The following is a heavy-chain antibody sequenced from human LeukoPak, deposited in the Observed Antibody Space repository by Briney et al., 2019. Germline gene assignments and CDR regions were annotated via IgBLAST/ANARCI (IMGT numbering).Heavy chain of an antibody. Sequence: GASVKVSCKASGYTFSNYAITWVRQAPGQGLEWMGWISDYNGNTNYAQKFQGRVTMTTDTSTSTAYMELRSLRSDDTAVYYCARGDYYDSSGYFPGMNYWGQGTLVPVSS. V-gene: IGHV1-18*01. J-gene: IGHJ4*02. CDR2: ISDYNGNT. CDR1: GYTFSNYA. D-gene: IGHD3-22*01. CDR3: ARGDYYDSSGYFPGMNY.